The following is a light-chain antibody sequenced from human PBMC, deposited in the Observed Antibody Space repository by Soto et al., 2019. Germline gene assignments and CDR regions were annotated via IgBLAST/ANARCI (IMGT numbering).Light chain of an antibody. J-gene: IGKJ1*01. V-gene: IGKV1-39*01. Sequence: DIQMTQSPSSLSASVGDRVTITCRASQSISSYLNWYQQKPGKAPKPLIYAASSLQSGVPSRFSGSGSGTDFTLTISSLLPEFYSTDYCQESYSTRWTFGPGP. CDR2: AAS. CDR1: QSISSY. CDR3: QESYSTRWT.